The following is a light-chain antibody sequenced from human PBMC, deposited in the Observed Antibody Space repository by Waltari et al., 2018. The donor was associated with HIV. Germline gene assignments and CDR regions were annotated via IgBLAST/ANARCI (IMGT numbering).Light chain of an antibody. CDR2: DVG. V-gene: IGLV2-11*01. CDR1: SSDVGGYDY. J-gene: IGLJ1*01. CDR3: CSYAGTYTYV. Sequence: QSALTQPRSVSGSPGQTVTISCTGTSSDVGGYDYVSWFQQHPDKAPKLIIYDVGQRPSGVPYRFSGSKSGHTAFLTISGLQAEDEADYYCCSYAGTYTYVFGSGTEVTAL.